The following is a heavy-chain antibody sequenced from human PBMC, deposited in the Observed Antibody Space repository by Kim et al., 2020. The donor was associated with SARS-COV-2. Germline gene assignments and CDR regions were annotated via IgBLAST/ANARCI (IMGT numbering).Heavy chain of an antibody. D-gene: IGHD2-15*01. J-gene: IGHJ3*02. CDR1: GFTFSSFA. CDR3: AKDFYWDISGAEALDM. Sequence: GGSLRLSCAASGFTFSSFAMNWVRQAPGKGLEWVSGISGSGGSTYYADSVKGRFTFSRDNSKNPLYLQMNSLRAEDTAVYYWAKDFYWDISGAEALDMWCQGTMV. CDR2: ISGSGGST. V-gene: IGHV3-23*01.